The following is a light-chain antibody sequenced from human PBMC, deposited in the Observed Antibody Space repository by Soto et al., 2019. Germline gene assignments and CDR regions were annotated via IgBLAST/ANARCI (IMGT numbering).Light chain of an antibody. CDR3: HQHGGSPET. Sequence: VMTQSPATVSLSPGARVTLPCRASQSVSSNLAWYKQTPGQAPRLLSYGASTRATGTPARFSGSGSGTEFILTISELEPEDSGIYHCHQHGGSPETFGQGTKVDIK. CDR2: GAS. V-gene: IGKV3D-15*02. J-gene: IGKJ1*01. CDR1: QSVSSN.